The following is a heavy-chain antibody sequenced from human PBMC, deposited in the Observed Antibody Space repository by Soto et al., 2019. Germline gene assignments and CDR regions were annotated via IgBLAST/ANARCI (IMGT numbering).Heavy chain of an antibody. D-gene: IGHD3-22*01. J-gene: IGHJ4*02. CDR1: GYTIISYG. Sequence: QVQLVQSGAEVKKPGASAKVSCKASGYTIISYGFTWVRQAPGQGLEWMGWISAYNGNTNYAQKLQGRVTMTTDTSTSTAYMELRSLRSDDTAVYYCARVGDYYDLYYFDYWGQGTLVTVSS. V-gene: IGHV1-18*01. CDR2: ISAYNGNT. CDR3: ARVGDYYDLYYFDY.